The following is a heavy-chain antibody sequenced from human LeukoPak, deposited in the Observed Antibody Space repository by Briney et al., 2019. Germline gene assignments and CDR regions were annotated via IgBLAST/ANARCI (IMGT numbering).Heavy chain of an antibody. Sequence: GGSLRLSCTASGFTVSGTLMDWVRQAPGKGLEWVSVIYDDDRTVYTGSVKGRFTISRDNSKNMVYLQMNSLRPEDSAVYYCTRARAGTQRWVEFDLWGPGTLVTVSS. D-gene: IGHD5-18*01. CDR1: GFTVSGTL. CDR3: TRARAGTQRWVEFDL. V-gene: IGHV3-66*02. CDR2: IYDDDRT. J-gene: IGHJ5*02.